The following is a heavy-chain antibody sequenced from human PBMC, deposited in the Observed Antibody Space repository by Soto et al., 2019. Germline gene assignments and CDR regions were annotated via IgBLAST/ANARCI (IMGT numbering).Heavy chain of an antibody. CDR1: GFSLSAATVG. CDR3: AHLMITYGGVVADDAFDI. Sequence: GSGPTLVNPTQTLTLTCTFSGFSLSAATVGVAWIRQPPGKALEWLAVVYWDGDKRYRPSLNSRLTITKDASSNQVVLTVANMDPVDTATYYCAHLMITYGGVVADDAFDIWGPGTMVTVSS. CDR2: VYWDGDK. J-gene: IGHJ3*02. D-gene: IGHD3-16*02. V-gene: IGHV2-5*02.